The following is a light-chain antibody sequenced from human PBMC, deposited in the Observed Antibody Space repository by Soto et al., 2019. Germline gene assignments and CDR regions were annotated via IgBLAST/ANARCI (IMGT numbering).Light chain of an antibody. Sequence: QSVLTQPPSASGSPGQSVTVSCTGSSSDIGDYNFVSWYQQHPGKAPKLIIYEVKKRPSGVPDRSSASKSGNTASLTVSGLQAEDEADYYCSSYADNNNFVFGSGTKVTVL. CDR3: SSYADNNNFV. J-gene: IGLJ1*01. V-gene: IGLV2-8*01. CDR2: EVK. CDR1: SSDIGDYNF.